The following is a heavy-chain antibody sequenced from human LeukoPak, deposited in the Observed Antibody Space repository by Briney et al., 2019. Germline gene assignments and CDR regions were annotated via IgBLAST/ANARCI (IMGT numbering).Heavy chain of an antibody. V-gene: IGHV3-74*01. D-gene: IGHD2/OR15-2a*01. J-gene: IGHJ4*02. CDR3: ARSRGGFYHY. CDR2: INTDGSST. Sequence: GGSLRLSCAASGFEFISYGMQWVRQAPGKGLVWVSRINTDGSSTSYADSVKGRFTVSRDNAKNTLFLQVNSLRAEDTAVYYCARSRGGFYHYWGQGTLVTVSS. CDR1: GFEFISYG.